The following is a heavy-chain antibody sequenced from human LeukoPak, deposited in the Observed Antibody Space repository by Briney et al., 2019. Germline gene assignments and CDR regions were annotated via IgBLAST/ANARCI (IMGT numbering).Heavy chain of an antibody. CDR3: ASSPILWFGGAGDAFDI. CDR1: GDSISSYY. D-gene: IGHD3-10*01. Sequence: SETLSLTCTVSGDSISSYYWSWIRQPPGKGLEWIGYIYYSGSTNYNPSLKSRVTISVDTSKNQFSLKLSSVTAADTAVYYCASSPILWFGGAGDAFDIWGQGTMVTVSS. V-gene: IGHV4-59*01. J-gene: IGHJ3*02. CDR2: IYYSGST.